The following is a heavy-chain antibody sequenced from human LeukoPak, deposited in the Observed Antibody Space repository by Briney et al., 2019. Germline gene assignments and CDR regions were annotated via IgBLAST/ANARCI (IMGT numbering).Heavy chain of an antibody. CDR1: GFTSTNSW. Sequence: GESLKISCKGSGFTSTNSWIAWVRQVPGKGLEWMGIIYLGDSDTRYSPSFQGQVTISADKSITTAYLQWSSLKAPDTAIYYCARHPSYTRGWPLDYWGQEPWSPSPQ. J-gene: IGHJ4*01. V-gene: IGHV5-51*01. D-gene: IGHD6-19*01. CDR2: IYLGDSDT. CDR3: ARHPSYTRGWPLDY.